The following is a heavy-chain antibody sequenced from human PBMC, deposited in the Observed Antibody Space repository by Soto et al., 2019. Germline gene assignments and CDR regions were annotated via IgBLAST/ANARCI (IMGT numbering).Heavy chain of an antibody. CDR1: GVTFSNFA. J-gene: IGHJ5*02. Sequence: EVQLLESGGGLVQPGGSLRLSCAVSGVTFSNFAMNWVRQAPGKGLEWVSGISHSGTSTYYADSVKGRFTISRDNSKNPLYLQMNSMRAEGTAVYYCAKGSWVHHGSEGGNWLDPWGQGTLVNVS. D-gene: IGHD3-10*01. CDR3: AKGSWVHHGSEGGNWLDP. CDR2: ISHSGTST. V-gene: IGHV3-23*01.